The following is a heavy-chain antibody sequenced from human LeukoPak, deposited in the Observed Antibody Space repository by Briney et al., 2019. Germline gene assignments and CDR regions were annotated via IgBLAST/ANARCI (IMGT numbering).Heavy chain of an antibody. V-gene: IGHV1-46*01. CDR1: GYTFTSYY. J-gene: IGHJ6*03. D-gene: IGHD3-10*01. Sequence: GASVKVSCKASGYTFTSYYIHWVRQAPGQGLEWMGIINPSGGSTSYAQKFQGRVTMSRDMSTSTVYMELSSLRSEDTAVYYCARSNYYGSGSRRNYYYYYIDVWGKGTTVTISS. CDR2: INPSGGST. CDR3: ARSNYYGSGSRRNYYYYYIDV.